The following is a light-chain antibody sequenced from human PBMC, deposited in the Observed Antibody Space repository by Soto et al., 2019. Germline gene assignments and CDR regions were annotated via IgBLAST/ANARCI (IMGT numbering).Light chain of an antibody. Sequence: DIQMTQSPTSLSASVGDRVTITCRASQDIRHFVAWYQQKPGKAPKLLIYAASTLQSGVPSRFSGSGSGTDFTLTINSLQPEDVATYSCQKYSSVPVFGTRTQVESK. CDR1: QDIRHF. J-gene: IGKJ3*01. CDR2: AAS. V-gene: IGKV1-27*01. CDR3: QKYSSVPV.